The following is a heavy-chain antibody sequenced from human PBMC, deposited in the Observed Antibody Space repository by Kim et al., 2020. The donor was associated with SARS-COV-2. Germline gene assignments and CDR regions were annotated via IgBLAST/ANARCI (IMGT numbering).Heavy chain of an antibody. V-gene: IGHV3-7*01. CDR2: IKQDGSEK. D-gene: IGHD6-13*01. CDR3: ARDFTSSWSGVFDY. J-gene: IGHJ4*02. CDR1: GFTFSSHW. Sequence: GGSLRLSCAASGFTFSSHWMSWVRQAPGKGLEWVANIKQDGSEKNYVDSVKGRFTISRDNAKNSLYLHMNSLRAEDTAVYYCARDFTSSWSGVFDYWGQG.